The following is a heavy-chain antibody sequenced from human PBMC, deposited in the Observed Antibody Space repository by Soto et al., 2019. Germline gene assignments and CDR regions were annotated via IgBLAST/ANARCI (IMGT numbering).Heavy chain of an antibody. V-gene: IGHV3-33*01. J-gene: IGHJ4*02. Sequence: GGSLRLSCAASGFTFSSYGMHWVRQAPGKGLEWVAVIWYDGSNKYYADSVKGRFTISRDNSKNTLYLQMNSLRAEDTAVYYCARDSYDILTGYSHGLYYFDYWGQGTLVTVSS. D-gene: IGHD3-9*01. CDR3: ARDSYDILTGYSHGLYYFDY. CDR1: GFTFSSYG. CDR2: IWYDGSNK.